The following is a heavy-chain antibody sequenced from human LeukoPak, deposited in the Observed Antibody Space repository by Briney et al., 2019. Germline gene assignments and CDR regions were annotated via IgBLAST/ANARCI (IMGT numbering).Heavy chain of an antibody. J-gene: IGHJ4*02. CDR1: GYTFTGYY. D-gene: IGHD3-10*01. Sequence: ASVKVSCKASGYTFTGYYMHWVRQAPGQGLEWMGWINPNSGGTNYAQKFQGRVTMTRDTSISTAYMELSRLRSDDTAVYYCARGGGWFGELQQYFDYWGQGTLVTVSS. V-gene: IGHV1-2*02. CDR3: ARGGGWFGELQQYFDY. CDR2: INPNSGGT.